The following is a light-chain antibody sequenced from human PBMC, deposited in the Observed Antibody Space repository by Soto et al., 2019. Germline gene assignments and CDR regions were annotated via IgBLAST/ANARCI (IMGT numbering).Light chain of an antibody. J-gene: IGKJ2*01. Sequence: DIQMTQSPSTLSASVGDSVTITCRASQSISSWLAWYQQKPGKAPKLLIYKASSLESGVPSSFSGSRSGTEFTLTISSLQPDDFATYYCQQYNSYPYTFGQGTKLEIK. CDR2: KAS. V-gene: IGKV1-5*03. CDR3: QQYNSYPYT. CDR1: QSISSW.